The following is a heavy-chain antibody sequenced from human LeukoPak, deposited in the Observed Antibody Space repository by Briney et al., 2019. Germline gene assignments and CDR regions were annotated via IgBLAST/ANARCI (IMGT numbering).Heavy chain of an antibody. Sequence: PGGSLRLSCAASGFTFSDHYMSWIRQAPGKGLEWVSYISSSGSSTFYADSVKGRFTISRDNGKNSLYLQMNSLRVEDTAVYYCASRYSPFDFWGQGTLVTVSS. CDR1: GFTFSDHY. D-gene: IGHD5-18*01. CDR2: ISSSGSST. J-gene: IGHJ4*02. V-gene: IGHV3-11*04. CDR3: ASRYSPFDF.